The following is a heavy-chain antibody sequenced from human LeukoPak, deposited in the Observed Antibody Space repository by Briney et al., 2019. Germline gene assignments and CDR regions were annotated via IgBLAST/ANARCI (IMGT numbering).Heavy chain of an antibody. D-gene: IGHD6-19*01. J-gene: IGHJ5*02. Sequence: PSETLSLTCTVSGGSMSNYYWSWIRQPARKERAWIGRIYTSVSTNYHPSLKSRVTMSIDTSKNQFSLKLSSVTAADTALYYCARDREAVAGDNWFDPWGQGNLVTVSS. CDR3: ARDREAVAGDNWFDP. V-gene: IGHV4-4*07. CDR1: GGSMSNYY. CDR2: IYTSVST.